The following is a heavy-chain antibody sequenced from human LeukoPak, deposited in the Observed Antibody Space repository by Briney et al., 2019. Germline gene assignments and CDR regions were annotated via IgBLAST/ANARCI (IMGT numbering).Heavy chain of an antibody. V-gene: IGHV1-46*01. Sequence: ASVKVSYKASGDTFTSYYIHWMRQAPGQGLEWLGMITPNIGSTTYAQQFQGRITMTSDKSTSTVYMDLSSLRFEDTAVYFCARTEYHYYYMDVWGKGTTVTVSS. CDR2: ITPNIGST. CDR1: GDTFTSYY. CDR3: ARTEYHYYYMDV. J-gene: IGHJ6*03.